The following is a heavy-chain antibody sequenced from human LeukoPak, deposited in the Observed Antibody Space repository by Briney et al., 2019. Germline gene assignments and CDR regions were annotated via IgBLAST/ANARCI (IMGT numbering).Heavy chain of an antibody. CDR3: ARTRILDY. CDR2: INGGGGT. D-gene: IGHD2-15*01. V-gene: IGHV3-23*01. CDR1: VFTFSSYA. J-gene: IGHJ4*02. Sequence: PGGSLRLSCAASVFTFSSYAMSWVRQAPGKGLEWVSGINGGGGTYYADSVKGRFTISRDNSKNTLYLHMNSLRAEDTAVYYCARTRILDYWGQGTLVTVSS.